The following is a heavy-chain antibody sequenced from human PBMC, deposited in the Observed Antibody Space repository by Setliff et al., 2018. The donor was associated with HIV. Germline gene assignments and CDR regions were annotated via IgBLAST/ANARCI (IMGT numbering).Heavy chain of an antibody. J-gene: IGHJ3*02. CDR3: ARSQDAKLGLDAFDI. CDR1: GGTFSSYA. V-gene: IGHV1-69*05. D-gene: IGHD6-13*01. CDR2: IIPIFGTA. Sequence: SVKVSCKTSGGTFSSYAISWVRQAPGQGLEWMGGIIPIFGTANYAQKFQGRVTITTDESTSTAYMELSSLRSEDTAVYYCARSQDAKLGLDAFDIWGQGTMVTVSS.